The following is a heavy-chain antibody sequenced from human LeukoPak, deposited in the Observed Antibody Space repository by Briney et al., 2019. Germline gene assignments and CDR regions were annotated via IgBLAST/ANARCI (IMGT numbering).Heavy chain of an antibody. J-gene: IGHJ4*02. V-gene: IGHV5-51*03. CDR1: GYSFTSYS. CDR2: IYPGDSDT. D-gene: IGHD3-16*01. CDR3: ARSDYGDYYFDY. Sequence: RAGESLKLSCQGSGYSFTSYSIGWVRQMPGKGLEWVGTIYPGDSDTRYRPSMQGQVTISADKSSSTAYQQWSSLKASDTSMYYCARSDYGDYYFDYWGQGTLVTVSS.